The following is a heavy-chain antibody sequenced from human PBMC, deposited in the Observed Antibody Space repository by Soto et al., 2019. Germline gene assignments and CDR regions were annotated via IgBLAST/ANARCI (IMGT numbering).Heavy chain of an antibody. D-gene: IGHD2-15*01. CDR3: ARIVRYCSGGSCPHDAFDI. J-gene: IGHJ3*02. Sequence: GPTLVNPTQTLTLTCTFSGFSLSTSGMCVSWIRQPPGKALEWLARIDWDDDKYYSTSLKTRLTISKDTSKNQVVLTMTNMDPVDTATYYCARIVRYCSGGSCPHDAFDIWGQGTMVTVSS. CDR1: GFSLSTSGMC. V-gene: IGHV2-70*11. CDR2: IDWDDDK.